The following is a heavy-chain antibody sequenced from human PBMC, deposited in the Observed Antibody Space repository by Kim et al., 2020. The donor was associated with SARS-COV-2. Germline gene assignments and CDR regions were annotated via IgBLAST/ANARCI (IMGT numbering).Heavy chain of an antibody. D-gene: IGHD3-10*01. V-gene: IGHV3-30*04. CDR2: ISYDGSNK. CDR1: GFTFSSYA. Sequence: GGSLRLSCAASGFTFSSYAMHWVRQAPGKGLEWVAVISYDGSNKYYADSVKGRFTISRDNSKNTLYLQMNSLRAEDTAVYYCARVAENGSGDPSQNNDYWGQGTLVTVSS. J-gene: IGHJ4*02. CDR3: ARVAENGSGDPSQNNDY.